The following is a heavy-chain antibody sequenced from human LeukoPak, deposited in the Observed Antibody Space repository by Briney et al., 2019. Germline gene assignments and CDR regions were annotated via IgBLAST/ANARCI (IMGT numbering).Heavy chain of an antibody. D-gene: IGHD4/OR15-4a*01. CDR1: GGSISSGGYY. Sequence: SGTLSLTCTVSGGSISSGGYYWSWIRQHPGKGLEWIGYIYYSGSTYYNPSLKSRVTISVDTSKNQFSLKLSSVTAADTAVYYCAGTKTNYGTNDYWGQGTLVTVSS. CDR2: IYYSGST. CDR3: AGTKTNYGTNDY. J-gene: IGHJ4*02. V-gene: IGHV4-31*03.